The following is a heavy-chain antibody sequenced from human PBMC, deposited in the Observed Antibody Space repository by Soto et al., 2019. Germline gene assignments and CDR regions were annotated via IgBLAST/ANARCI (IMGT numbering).Heavy chain of an antibody. V-gene: IGHV3-64*01. CDR3: ARQGSGSYYFDS. CDR1: GFTFSSYA. Sequence: EVQLVESGGGLVQPGGSLRLSCAASGFTFSSYAMHWVRQAPGKGLEYVSAISSNGGSTYYANSVKGRFTISRDNSKNTLYLQMGSLRAEAMAVYYCARQGSGSYYFDSWGQGTLVTVSS. J-gene: IGHJ4*02. D-gene: IGHD2-15*01. CDR2: ISSNGGST.